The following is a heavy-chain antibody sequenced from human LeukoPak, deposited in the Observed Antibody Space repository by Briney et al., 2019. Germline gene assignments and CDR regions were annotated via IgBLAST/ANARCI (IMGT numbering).Heavy chain of an antibody. CDR3: AKTSRKTTVVTHFYY. CDR1: GFTFSSYS. V-gene: IGHV3-21*01. D-gene: IGHD4-23*01. J-gene: IGHJ4*02. Sequence: SGGSLRLSCAASGFTFSSYSMNRVRQAPGKGLEWVSSISSSSSYIYYADSVKGRFTISRDNAKNSLYLQMNSLRAEDTAVYYRAKTSRKTTVVTHFYYWGQGTLVTVSS. CDR2: ISSSSSYI.